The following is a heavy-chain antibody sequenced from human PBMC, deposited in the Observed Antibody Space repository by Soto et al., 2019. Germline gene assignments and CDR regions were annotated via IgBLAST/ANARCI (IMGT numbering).Heavy chain of an antibody. V-gene: IGHV3-30-3*01. CDR3: ARRAGMDV. CDR1: GFTFSSYA. J-gene: IGHJ6*02. Sequence: QVQLVESGGGVVQPGRSLRLSCAASGFTFSSYAMHWVRQAPGKGLEWVAVISYDGSNKYYADSVKGRFTISGDNSKNTLYLQMSSLRAEDTAVYYCARRAGMDVWGRGTTVTVSS. CDR2: ISYDGSNK.